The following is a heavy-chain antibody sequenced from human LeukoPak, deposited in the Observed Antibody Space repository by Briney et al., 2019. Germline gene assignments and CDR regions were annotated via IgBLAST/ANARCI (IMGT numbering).Heavy chain of an antibody. D-gene: IGHD3-10*01. CDR1: GLPFSNHG. Sequence: GGSLRLSCAPSGLPFSNHGMNWVRQAPGKGLEWVSGINPCADIKYYADSVKDRFTLPRENSKNMLYLEVISLTADDTAVYYCAKDDAWRGFGEWGQGTLVTVSS. CDR2: INPCADIK. J-gene: IGHJ4*02. CDR3: AKDDAWRGFGE. V-gene: IGHV3-23*01.